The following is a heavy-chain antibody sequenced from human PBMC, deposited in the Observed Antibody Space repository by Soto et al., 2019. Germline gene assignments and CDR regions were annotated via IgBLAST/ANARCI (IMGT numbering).Heavy chain of an antibody. CDR3: ARHTPAISISDH. V-gene: IGHV4-39*01. Sequence: QLQLQESGPGLVKPSETLSLTYTVSGGSISSSSYYWGWIRQPPGKGLEWIGSIHYSGSTYYNPSLKSRVTISVDTSKNQFSLKLSSVTAADTAVYYCARHTPAISISDHWGQATLVTVSS. J-gene: IGHJ4*02. CDR1: GGSISSSSYY. CDR2: IHYSGST. D-gene: IGHD2-15*01.